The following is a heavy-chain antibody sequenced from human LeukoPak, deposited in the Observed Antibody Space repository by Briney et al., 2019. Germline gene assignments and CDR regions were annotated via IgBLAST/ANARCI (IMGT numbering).Heavy chain of an antibody. D-gene: IGHD3-3*01. CDR3: ARQYHYDFWSGYYDY. J-gene: IGHJ4*02. CDR2: INSDGSST. Sequence: PGGSLRLSCAASGFTFSSYWMHWVRQAPGKGLVWVSRINSDGSSTSYADSVKGRFTISRDNAKNTLYLQMNSLRAEDTAVYYCARQYHYDFWSGYYDYWGQGTLVTVSS. V-gene: IGHV3-74*01. CDR1: GFTFSSYW.